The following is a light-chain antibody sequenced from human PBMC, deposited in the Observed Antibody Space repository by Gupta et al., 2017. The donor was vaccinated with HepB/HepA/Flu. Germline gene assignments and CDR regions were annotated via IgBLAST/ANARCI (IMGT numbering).Light chain of an antibody. V-gene: IGKV2-28*01. CDR3: MQSLQTPRLT. Sequence: DIVMTQSPLSLPVTPGEPASISCRSSQSLLHSSGHNYLDWYLQKPGQSPQLLIYLGSNRASGVPDRFRGSGSGIDFTLRISRVEAEDAGVYYCMQSLQTPRLTFGGGTKVEIK. J-gene: IGKJ4*01. CDR2: LGS. CDR1: QSLLHSSGHNY.